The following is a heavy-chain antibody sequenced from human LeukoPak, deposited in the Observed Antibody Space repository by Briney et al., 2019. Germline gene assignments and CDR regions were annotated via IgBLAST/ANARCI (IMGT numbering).Heavy chain of an antibody. Sequence: SETLSLTCTVSGDSISSYYWYWFRQPPGKELEWIACIYYSGITHYNPSLKSRVTISLDTSKNQFSLRLSSVTAADTAVYYCAREGIVRTYDQWGQGTPVTVSS. CDR2: IYYSGIT. D-gene: IGHD2/OR15-2a*01. V-gene: IGHV4-59*12. CDR3: AREGIVRTYDQ. CDR1: GDSISSYY. J-gene: IGHJ4*02.